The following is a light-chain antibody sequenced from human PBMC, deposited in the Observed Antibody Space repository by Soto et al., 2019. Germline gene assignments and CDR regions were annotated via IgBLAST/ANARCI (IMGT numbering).Light chain of an antibody. V-gene: IGLV1-40*01. CDR3: LSYDTRVNGLVGDLV. CDR2: ANS. J-gene: IGLJ2*01. Sequence: QSVLTQPPSVSGAPWQRFTISCTGTSSNIGAGYDVHWYQQLPGTAPKLVIYANSNRPSGVSDRFSGSKSGTSASLALTGRQAEDEADYYCLSYDTRVNGLVGDLVLGGGTKLTVL. CDR1: SSNIGAGYD.